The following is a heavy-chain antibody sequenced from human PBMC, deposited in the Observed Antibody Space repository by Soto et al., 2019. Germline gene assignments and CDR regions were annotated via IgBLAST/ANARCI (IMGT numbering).Heavy chain of an antibody. CDR3: ARVYYDSSGYSPT. CDR2: ISSSGSTI. D-gene: IGHD3-22*01. V-gene: IGHV3-48*03. CDR1: GFTFSSYE. J-gene: IGHJ4*02. Sequence: LRLSCAASGFTFSSYEMNWVRQAPGKGLEWVSYISSSGSTIYYADSVKGRFTISRDNAKNSLYLQMNSLRAEDTAVYYCARVYYDSSGYSPTWGQGTLVTVSS.